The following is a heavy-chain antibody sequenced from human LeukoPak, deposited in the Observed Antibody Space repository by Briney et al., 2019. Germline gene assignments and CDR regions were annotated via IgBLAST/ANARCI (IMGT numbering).Heavy chain of an antibody. Sequence: GDSLKISCNGSGYSFTNYWIGWVRQMPGKGLECMGTIYPGDSDARYSPSFQGQVTFSADKSISTAYLQWSSLKASDTAMYYCARRKYSSGWYAFQHWGQGTLVTVSS. D-gene: IGHD6-19*01. CDR1: GYSFTNYW. CDR2: IYPGDSDA. J-gene: IGHJ1*01. CDR3: ARRKYSSGWYAFQH. V-gene: IGHV5-51*01.